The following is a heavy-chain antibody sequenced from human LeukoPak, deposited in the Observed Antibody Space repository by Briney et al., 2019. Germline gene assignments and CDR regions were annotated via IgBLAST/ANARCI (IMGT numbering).Heavy chain of an antibody. CDR2: IVVGSGNT. CDR1: GFTFTSSA. D-gene: IGHD6-19*01. J-gene: IGHJ4*02. Sequence: ASVKVSCKASGFTFTSSAVQWMRQARGQRLEWIGWIVVGSGNTNYAQKFQERVTITRDMSTSTAYMELSGLRSEDTAVYYCAADRGSGWTYYFDYWGQGTLVTVSS. V-gene: IGHV1-58*01. CDR3: AADRGSGWTYYFDY.